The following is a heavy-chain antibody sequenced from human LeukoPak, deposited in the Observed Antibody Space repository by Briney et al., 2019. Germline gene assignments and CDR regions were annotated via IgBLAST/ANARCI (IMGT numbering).Heavy chain of an antibody. Sequence: PGGSLRLSCAASGFTFSDYYMNWVPQAPGKGLEWVSSISSSSTIYYADSVKGRFTISRDNSKNSLYLQMNSLRAEDTAVYYCARDQGYCSSTSCYAHYFDYWGQGTLVTVSS. CDR2: ISSSSTI. V-gene: IGHV3-69-1*01. J-gene: IGHJ4*02. CDR1: GFTFSDYY. CDR3: ARDQGYCSSTSCYAHYFDY. D-gene: IGHD2-2*01.